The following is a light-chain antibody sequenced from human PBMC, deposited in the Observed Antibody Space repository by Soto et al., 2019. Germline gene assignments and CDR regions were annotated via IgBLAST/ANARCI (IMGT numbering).Light chain of an antibody. Sequence: QSVLTQPPSASGSPGQSVTISCTGTSSDVGGYNYVSWYQQHPGKAPKLIIFDVNRRPSGVPDRFSGSKSGNTASLTVSGLQAEDEADYYCSSYGGNDNVVFGGGTKVTVL. CDR3: SSYGGNDNVV. V-gene: IGLV2-8*01. CDR1: SSDVGGYNY. CDR2: DVN. J-gene: IGLJ2*01.